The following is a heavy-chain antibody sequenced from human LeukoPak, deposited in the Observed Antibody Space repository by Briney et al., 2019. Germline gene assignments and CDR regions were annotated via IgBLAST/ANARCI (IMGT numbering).Heavy chain of an antibody. CDR2: IFYSGST. CDR1: SGSISTSNYY. D-gene: IGHD4-17*01. CDR3: ASDYGDYPY. Sequence: SETLSLTCTVSSGSISTSNYYWGWVRQPPGKALEWIGNIFYSGSTYYSPSLKSRVTISVDTSKNQFSLKLSSVTAADTAVYYCASDYGDYPYWGQGTLVTVSS. J-gene: IGHJ4*02. V-gene: IGHV4-39*07.